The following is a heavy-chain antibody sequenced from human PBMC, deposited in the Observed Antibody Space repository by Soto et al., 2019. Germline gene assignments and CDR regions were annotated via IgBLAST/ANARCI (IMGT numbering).Heavy chain of an antibody. J-gene: IGHJ4*02. CDR2: ISAYNGNT. CDR1: GYTFTSYG. V-gene: IGHV1-18*01. CDR3: ARAEPYYYGSGSYYTTGPFDY. Sequence: VKVSCKASGYTFTSYGISWVRQAPGQGLEWMGWISAYNGNTNYAQKLQGRVTMTTDTSTSTAYMELRSRRSDDTAVYYCARAEPYYYGSGSYYTTGPFDYWGQGTLVTVSS. D-gene: IGHD3-10*01.